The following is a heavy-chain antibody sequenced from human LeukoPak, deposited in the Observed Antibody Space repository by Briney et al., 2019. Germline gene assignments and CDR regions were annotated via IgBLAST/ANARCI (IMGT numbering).Heavy chain of an antibody. CDR3: ARGKLGYYYYHMDA. J-gene: IGHJ6*03. CDR1: GGTFSSYA. D-gene: IGHD3-3*02. CDR2: IIPIYGTP. V-gene: IGHV1-69*05. Sequence: SVKVSCKASGGTFSSYAISWVRQAPGQGLEWMGGIIPIYGTPHSAQKFQGRVTITTDESTSTAFMDLSSLRSEDTAVYYCARGKLGYYYYHMDAWGKGTTVTVSS.